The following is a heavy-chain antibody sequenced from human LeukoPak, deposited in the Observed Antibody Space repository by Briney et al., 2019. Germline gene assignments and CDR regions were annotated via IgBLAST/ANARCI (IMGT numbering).Heavy chain of an antibody. CDR1: GFTFSNAW. CDR2: INSKTDGGTT. D-gene: IGHD2-15*01. CDR3: TRAIRYCSGGSCSRWFDP. J-gene: IGHJ5*02. V-gene: IGHV3-15*01. Sequence: PGGSLRLSCAASGFTFSNAWMSWVRQAPGKGLEWVGRINSKTDGGTTDYAAHVKGRFTISRDDSKNTLYLQKNSLKTEDTAVYYCTRAIRYCSGGSCSRWFDPWGQGALVTVSS.